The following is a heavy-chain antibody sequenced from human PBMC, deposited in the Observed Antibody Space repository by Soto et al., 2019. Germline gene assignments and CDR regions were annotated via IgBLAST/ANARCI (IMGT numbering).Heavy chain of an antibody. CDR1: GYIFTSYW. CDR3: ARILAAANYYYYGMDV. CDR2: IYPGDSDT. D-gene: IGHD6-13*01. J-gene: IGHJ6*02. Sequence: VESLKISCKGSGYIFTSYWICCFLQMPVKVLEWMGIIYPGDSDTRYSPSFQGQVTISADKSISTAYLQWSSLKASDTAMYYCARILAAANYYYYGMDVWGQGTTVTVSS. V-gene: IGHV5-51*01.